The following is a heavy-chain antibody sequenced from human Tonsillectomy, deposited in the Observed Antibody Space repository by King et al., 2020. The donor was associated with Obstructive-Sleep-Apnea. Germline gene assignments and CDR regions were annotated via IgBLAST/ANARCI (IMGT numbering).Heavy chain of an antibody. Sequence: VQLQESGPGLVKPSETLSLTCTVSGGSISSYYWSWIRQPPGKGLEWIGYIYYSGSTNYNPSLKSRVTISVDTSKNQFSLKLCSVPAAESAAYYCARDSGVQFDHWGQGTLVTVSS. D-gene: IGHD3-10*01. CDR3: ARDSGVQFDH. CDR1: GGSISSYY. CDR2: IYYSGST. V-gene: IGHV4-59*01. J-gene: IGHJ4*02.